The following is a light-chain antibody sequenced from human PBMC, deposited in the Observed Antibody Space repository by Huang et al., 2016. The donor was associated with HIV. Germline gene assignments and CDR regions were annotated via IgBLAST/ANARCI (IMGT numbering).Light chain of an antibody. J-gene: IGKJ1*01. V-gene: IGKV1-5*03. CDR2: KAS. CDR1: QSISYW. Sequence: DIQMTQSPSTLSASVGDSVTITCRASQSISYWLAWYQQKPGKATKLLIFKASSLESVVPSRFSGSGSGTECTLTISSLQPDDFATYYCQQYNSYRTFGQGTKVEIK. CDR3: QQYNSYRT.